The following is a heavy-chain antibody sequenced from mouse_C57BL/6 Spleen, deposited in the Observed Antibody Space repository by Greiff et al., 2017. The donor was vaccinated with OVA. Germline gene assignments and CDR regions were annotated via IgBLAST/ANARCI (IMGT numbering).Heavy chain of an antibody. Sequence: EVKVVESGGGLVKPGGSLKLSCAASGFTFSSYAMSWVRQTPEKRLEWVATISDGGSYTYYPDNVKGRFTISRDNAKNNLYLQMSHLKSEDTAMYYCARDYYFDYWGQGTTLTVSS. CDR3: ARDYYFDY. J-gene: IGHJ2*01. CDR2: ISDGGSYT. V-gene: IGHV5-4*01. CDR1: GFTFSSYA.